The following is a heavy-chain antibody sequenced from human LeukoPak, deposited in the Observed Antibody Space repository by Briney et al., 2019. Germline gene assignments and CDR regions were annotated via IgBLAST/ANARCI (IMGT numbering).Heavy chain of an antibody. CDR3: ARGSITVVPAFDI. D-gene: IGHD3-3*01. Sequence: SETLSLTCTLSGVSISTYYWSGIRQPPGRGVEWGGDIYYSVSSIYNPSLKSRGSMSVDTSKKPLSLQLSSVTAADPAVYYCARGSITVVPAFDIWGQGTMVTVSS. V-gene: IGHV4-59*12. CDR1: GVSISTYY. CDR2: IYYSVSS. J-gene: IGHJ3*02.